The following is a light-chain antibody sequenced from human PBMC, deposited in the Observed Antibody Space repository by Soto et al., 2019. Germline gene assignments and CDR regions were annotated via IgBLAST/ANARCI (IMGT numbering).Light chain of an antibody. CDR3: QQYGSSPLT. CDR2: GAS. J-gene: IGKJ4*01. V-gene: IGKV3-20*01. Sequence: EIVLTQSPGTLSLSPGERATLSCRASQSVSSYLAWYQQKPGQAPRLLIYGASSRATGIPDRFSGSGSGTDFTLTISRLEPEDFAVYYCQQYGSSPLTFGRGTKVDIK. CDR1: QSVSSY.